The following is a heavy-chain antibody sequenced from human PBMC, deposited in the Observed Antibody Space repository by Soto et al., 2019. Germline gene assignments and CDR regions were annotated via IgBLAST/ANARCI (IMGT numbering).Heavy chain of an antibody. CDR3: AKASLSGGPELELGYFGMDV. Sequence: GGSLRLSCAASGFTFSSYGMHWVRQAPGKGLEWVAVISYDGSDKYYADSVKGRFTISRDNSKNTLYLQMNSLRAEDTAVYYCAKASLSGGPELELGYFGMDVWGQGTTVTVSS. D-gene: IGHD1-7*01. V-gene: IGHV3-30*18. CDR2: ISYDGSDK. CDR1: GFTFSSYG. J-gene: IGHJ6*02.